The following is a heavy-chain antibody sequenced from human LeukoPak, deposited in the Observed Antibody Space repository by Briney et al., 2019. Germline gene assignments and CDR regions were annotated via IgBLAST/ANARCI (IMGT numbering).Heavy chain of an antibody. D-gene: IGHD1-26*01. CDR1: GGSISSSNW. J-gene: IGHJ4*02. CDR3: ASRGSGSYFLPEFFDY. V-gene: IGHV4-4*02. CDR2: IYHSGST. Sequence: SETLSLTCAVSGGSISSSNWWSWVRQPPGKGLEWIGEIYHSGSTNYNPSLKSRVTISVDKSKNQFSLKLSSVAAADTAVYYCASRGSGSYFLPEFFDYWGQGTLVTVSS.